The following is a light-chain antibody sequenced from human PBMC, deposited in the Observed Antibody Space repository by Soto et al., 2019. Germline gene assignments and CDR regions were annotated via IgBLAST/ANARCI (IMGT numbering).Light chain of an antibody. CDR1: QSVSERY. J-gene: IGKJ1*01. CDR3: QQYGSSGT. CDR2: GAS. Sequence: ILLTQSPCTLSLSPGERATLSCGASQSVSERYLAWYQQKPGHAPSLLIYGASTRATGFPDRLSGSGSGTDFTLTISRLEPEDFAVYYCQQYGSSGTFGQGTKVDIK. V-gene: IGKV3-20*01.